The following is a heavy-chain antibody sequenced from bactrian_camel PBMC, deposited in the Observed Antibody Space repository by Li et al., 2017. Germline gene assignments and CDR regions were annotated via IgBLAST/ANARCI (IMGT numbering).Heavy chain of an antibody. CDR2: ITRSGDNT. Sequence: DVQLVESGGGSVQAGGSLTLSCTASDYLYTQGCVGWLRQAPGRQREGVARITRSGDNTDYAAAVTGRFTISQDSAKNTLYLQMNSLKLEDTAMYYCASDSYSDGTFLGRPWSRKTEYNDWGQGTQVTV. J-gene: IGHJ4*01. CDR3: ASDSYSDGTFLGRPWSRKTEYND. CDR1: DYLYTQGC. V-gene: IGHV3S66*01. D-gene: IGHD1*01.